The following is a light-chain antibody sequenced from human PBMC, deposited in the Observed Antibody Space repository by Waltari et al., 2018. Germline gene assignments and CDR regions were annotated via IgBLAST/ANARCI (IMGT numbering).Light chain of an antibody. CDR1: QSFSSW. CDR2: KAS. Sequence: DIQMTQSPSTLSASVGDSVTITCRASQSFSSWLAWYQQKPGKAPKLLIYKASTLEGGVPSRFSGSGSGTEFTLTISSLQPDDFATYYCQQYNSYPWTFGQGTKVEIK. J-gene: IGKJ1*01. CDR3: QQYNSYPWT. V-gene: IGKV1-5*03.